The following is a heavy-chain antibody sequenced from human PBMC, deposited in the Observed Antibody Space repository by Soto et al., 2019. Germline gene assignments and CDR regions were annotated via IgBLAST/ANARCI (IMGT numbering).Heavy chain of an antibody. Sequence: SGPTLVNPTQTLTLTCTFSGFSFTTAGVAVGWIRQTPGGALEWLTLIYYNDDRRFSPSLKTRLTITGDTSKNQVVLSLTNVDPGDTATYFCAHSDGGYEVIYFDFWGQGIPVTVSS. D-gene: IGHD5-12*01. CDR3: AHSDGGYEVIYFDF. CDR2: IYYNDDR. V-gene: IGHV2-5*01. J-gene: IGHJ4*02. CDR1: GFSFTTAGVA.